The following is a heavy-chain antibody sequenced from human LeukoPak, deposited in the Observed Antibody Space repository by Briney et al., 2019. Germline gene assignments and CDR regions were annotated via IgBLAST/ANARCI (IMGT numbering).Heavy chain of an antibody. J-gene: IGHJ4*02. CDR1: GGSISSDRFY. CDR3: ARVPDWTYVPDY. Sequence: SETLSLTCTVSGGSISSDRFYWTWVRQPAGKLPEWIGRIKSSNTNYNPSLKSRVNISVDTSTNQFSLKLSSLTAADTAVYYCARVPDWTYVPDYWGQGTLVTVSS. CDR2: IKSSNT. V-gene: IGHV4-61*02. D-gene: IGHD3-16*01.